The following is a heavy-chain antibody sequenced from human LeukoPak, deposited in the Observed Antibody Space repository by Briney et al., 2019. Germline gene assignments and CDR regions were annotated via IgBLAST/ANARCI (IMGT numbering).Heavy chain of an antibody. CDR1: GLTFSSYG. Sequence: GGTLRLSCAASGLTFSSYGMSWVRQAPGKGLEWVSVISGSGGSTYYADSVQGRFTISRDNSKNTLYLQMNSLRAEDTAVYYCAKGGLYYDILTGYYHVSTFDYWGQGTLVTVSS. CDR3: AKGGLYYDILTGYYHVSTFDY. D-gene: IGHD3-9*01. CDR2: ISGSGGST. J-gene: IGHJ4*02. V-gene: IGHV3-23*01.